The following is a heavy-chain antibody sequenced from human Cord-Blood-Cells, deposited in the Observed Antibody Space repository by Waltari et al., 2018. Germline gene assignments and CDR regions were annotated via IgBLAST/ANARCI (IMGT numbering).Heavy chain of an antibody. Sequence: QLQLQESGPGLVKPSETLSLTCTVSGGSISSSSYYWGWIRQPPGKGLEWIGSIYYSGSTYYNPSLKSRVTISVDTSKNLFSLKLSSVTAADTAVYYCAREKSIAARPSPLDYWGQGTLVTVSS. D-gene: IGHD6-6*01. J-gene: IGHJ4*02. CDR3: AREKSIAARPSPLDY. V-gene: IGHV4-39*02. CDR1: GGSISSSSYY. CDR2: IYYSGST.